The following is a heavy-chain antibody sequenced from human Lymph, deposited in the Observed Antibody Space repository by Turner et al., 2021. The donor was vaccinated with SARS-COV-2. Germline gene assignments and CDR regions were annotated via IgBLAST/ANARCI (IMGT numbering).Heavy chain of an antibody. V-gene: IGHV4-34*01. J-gene: IGHJ6*02. D-gene: IGHD6-25*01. CDR2: MNHSGST. CDR3: ARVVIAAACTYTIQVYYYYGMDV. CDR1: GGSFSDYY. Sequence: QVQLQQWGAGLVKPSATLSLAYAVDGGSFSDYYWSWIRQPPGKGLEWMGEMNHSGSTNYNTYLKSRVTISVDTSKNQFTLKMNSVTGADTAVYYGARVVIAAACTYTIQVYYYYGMDVWGQGTTVTVSS.